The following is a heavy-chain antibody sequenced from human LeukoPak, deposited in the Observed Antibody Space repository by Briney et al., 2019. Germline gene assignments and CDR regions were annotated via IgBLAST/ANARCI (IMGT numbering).Heavy chain of an antibody. CDR2: IIPIFGTA. CDR3: ARDSRGIVVFDY. V-gene: IGHV1-69*13. Sequence: SVKVSCKASGGTFSSYAISWVRQAPGQGLEWMGGIIPIFGTANYAQKFQGRVTITADESTSTAYMELSSLRSEDTAVYYCARDSRGIVVFDYWGQGTLVTVSS. CDR1: GGTFSSYA. D-gene: IGHD3-10*01. J-gene: IGHJ4*02.